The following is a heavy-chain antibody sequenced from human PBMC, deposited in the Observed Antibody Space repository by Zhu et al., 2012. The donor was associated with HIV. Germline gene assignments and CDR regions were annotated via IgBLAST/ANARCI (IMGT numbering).Heavy chain of an antibody. CDR1: NDSISIDYFY. Sequence: QVQLQESGPGLVKPSETPSLTCTVSNDSISIDYFYWSWIRQPPGKGLEWIGSVYYSGITYYNSPLQSRVSVSVDTSKNQFFXKLTSVTAADTALYWCARRTAAAFDIWGQGIRVTVSS. V-gene: IGHV4-39*01. CDR2: VYYSGIT. CDR3: ARRTAAAFDI. D-gene: IGHD6-13*01. J-gene: IGHJ4*02.